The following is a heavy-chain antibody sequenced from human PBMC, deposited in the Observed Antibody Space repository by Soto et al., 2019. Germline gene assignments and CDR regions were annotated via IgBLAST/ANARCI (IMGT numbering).Heavy chain of an antibody. D-gene: IGHD3-10*01. CDR2: IIPLFGTA. V-gene: IGHV1-69*13. CDR1: GVTFSSET. CDR3: ATELGENPASPFDA. J-gene: IGHJ4*02. Sequence: ASVKVSCKASGVTFSSETLGWVRQAPGQGLEWVGGIIPLFGTASYAQKFQGRVTITADESTSTVYMELSSLRSDDTAVYFCATELGENPASPFDAWGQGTLVTVSS.